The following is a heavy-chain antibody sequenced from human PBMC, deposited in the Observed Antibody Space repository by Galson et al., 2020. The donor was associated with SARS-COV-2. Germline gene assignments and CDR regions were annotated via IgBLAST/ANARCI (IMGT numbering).Heavy chain of an antibody. D-gene: IGHD3-10*01. Sequence: ASVKVSCKASGYTFNNYALTWVRQAPGQGLEWMAWINTNTGNPTYAQGFTGRFVFSLDTSISTAYLQISSLKAEDTAVDYCARGAGAWFGELLDYWGQGTLVTVSS. CDR2: INTNTGNP. CDR3: ARGAGAWFGELLDY. J-gene: IGHJ4*02. CDR1: GYTFNNYA. V-gene: IGHV7-4-1*02.